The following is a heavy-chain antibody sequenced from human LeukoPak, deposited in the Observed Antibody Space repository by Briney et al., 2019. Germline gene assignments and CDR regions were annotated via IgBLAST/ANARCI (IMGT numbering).Heavy chain of an antibody. J-gene: IGHJ4*02. D-gene: IGHD3-16*02. CDR3: ARGREYDYVWGSYRPYYFDY. Sequence: PSETLSLTCAVYGGSFSGYYWSWIRQPPGKGLEWIGEINHSGSTNYNPSLKSRVTISVDTSKNQFSLKLSSVTAADTAVYYCARGREYDYVWGSYRPYYFDYWGQGTLVTVSS. CDR2: INHSGST. V-gene: IGHV4-34*01. CDR1: GGSFSGYY.